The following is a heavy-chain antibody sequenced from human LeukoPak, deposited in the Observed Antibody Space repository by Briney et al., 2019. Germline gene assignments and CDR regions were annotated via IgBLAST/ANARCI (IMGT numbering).Heavy chain of an antibody. CDR1: ELTFSTYE. Sequence: GGSLRLSCAASELTFSTYEMNWVRQAPGKGLEWLSHISGSGKTIYYGVSAKGRFTISRDNAKNSVFLQMNSLRADDTAVYYCVRVSRYSNYWSFDLWGRGALVTVSS. CDR3: VRVSRYSNYWSFDL. CDR2: ISGSGKTI. D-gene: IGHD4-11*01. V-gene: IGHV3-48*03. J-gene: IGHJ2*01.